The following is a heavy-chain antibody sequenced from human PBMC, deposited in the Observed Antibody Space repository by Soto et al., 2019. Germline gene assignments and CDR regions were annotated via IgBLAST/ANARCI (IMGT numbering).Heavy chain of an antibody. CDR1: GFSFGSYP. CDR2: ISGSDGKT. D-gene: IGHD3-3*01. Sequence: LRLSCAASGFSFGSYPLSWVRQAPGKGLEWVSTISGSDGKTFYADSVKGRFSISRDTSQSTLYLQMNSLRADDTAMYYCARWSYLDYWGQGTRVTVSS. CDR3: ARWSYLDY. J-gene: IGHJ4*02. V-gene: IGHV3-23*01.